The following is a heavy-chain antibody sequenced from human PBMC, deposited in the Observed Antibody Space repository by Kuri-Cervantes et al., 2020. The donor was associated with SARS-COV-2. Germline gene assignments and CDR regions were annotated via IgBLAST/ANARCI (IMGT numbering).Heavy chain of an antibody. CDR2: IYPTDSDT. D-gene: IGHD1-26*01. CDR1: GFRFTTYW. Sequence: GESLKISCKGSGFRFTTYWIGWVRQMPGKGLEWMAIIYPTDSDTRYSPSFQGQVTISADKPISTAYLQWSSLKASDSAMYYCARTRGSYYTDAFDLWGQGTMVTVSS. CDR3: ARTRGSYYTDAFDL. V-gene: IGHV5-51*04. J-gene: IGHJ3*01.